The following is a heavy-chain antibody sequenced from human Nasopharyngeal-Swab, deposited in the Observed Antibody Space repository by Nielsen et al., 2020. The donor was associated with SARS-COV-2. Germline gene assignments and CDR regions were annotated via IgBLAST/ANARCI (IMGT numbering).Heavy chain of an antibody. CDR2: ISSNGLST. V-gene: IGHV3-23*01. Sequence: WIRQPPGKGLEWVSVISSNGLSTDYADSVKGRFTISRDNSKNTVYLQMSSLRAEDTAVYYCYGGYDAFDIWGQGTMVTVSS. J-gene: IGHJ3*02. D-gene: IGHD4-17*01. CDR3: YGGYDAFDI.